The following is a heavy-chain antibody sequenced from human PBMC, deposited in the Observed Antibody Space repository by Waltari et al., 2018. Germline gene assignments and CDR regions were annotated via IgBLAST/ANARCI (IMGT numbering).Heavy chain of an antibody. CDR2: FDPEDGET. CDR1: GYTLTELS. V-gene: IGHV1-24*01. CDR3: AHRYSSSSRMLYYYYGMDV. D-gene: IGHD6-6*01. J-gene: IGHJ6*02. Sequence: QVQLVQSGAEVKKPGASVKVSCKVSGYTLTELSRHWVRQAPGKGLEWMGGFDPEDGETIYAQKCQGRVTITKDTSKNQVVLTMTNMDPVDTATYYCAHRYSSSSRMLYYYYGMDVWGQGTTVTVSS.